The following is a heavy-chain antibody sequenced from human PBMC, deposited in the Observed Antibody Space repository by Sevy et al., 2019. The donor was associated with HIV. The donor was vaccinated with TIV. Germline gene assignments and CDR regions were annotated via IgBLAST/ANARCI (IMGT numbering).Heavy chain of an antibody. Sequence: GGSLRLSCAASGFTFSDHYMDWVRQAPGKGLEWVGRTRNKANSYTTEYAASVKGRFTISRDDSKNSLYLQMNSLKTEDTAVYYCARVAVVVPAALYHTGSYYFDYWGQGTLVTVSS. J-gene: IGHJ4*02. CDR3: ARVAVVVPAALYHTGSYYFDY. CDR1: GFTFSDHY. CDR2: TRNKANSYTT. V-gene: IGHV3-72*01. D-gene: IGHD2-2*01.